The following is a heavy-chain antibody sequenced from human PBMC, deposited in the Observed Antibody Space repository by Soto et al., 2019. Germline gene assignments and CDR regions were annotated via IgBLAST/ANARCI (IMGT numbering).Heavy chain of an antibody. CDR3: ARLRYYYDSSGYFDY. Sequence: SETLALTCTVSGGSISSGGYYWSWIRQHPGKGLEWIGYIYYSGSTYYNPSLKSRVTISVDTSKNQFSLKLSSVTAADTAVYYCARLRYYYDSSGYFDYWGQGTLVTVSS. CDR1: GGSISSGGYY. CDR2: IYYSGST. D-gene: IGHD3-22*01. J-gene: IGHJ4*02. V-gene: IGHV4-31*03.